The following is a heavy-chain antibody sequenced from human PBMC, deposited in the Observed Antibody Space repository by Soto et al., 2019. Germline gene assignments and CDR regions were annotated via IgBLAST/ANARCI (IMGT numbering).Heavy chain of an antibody. D-gene: IGHD2-2*01. Sequence: GASVKVSCKASGYTFTSYGISWVRQAPGQGLEWMGWISAYNGNTNYAQKLQGRVTMTTDTSTSTAYMELRSPRSDDTAVYYCARDESLVPAAMPVHYWGQGTLVTVSS. V-gene: IGHV1-18*01. J-gene: IGHJ4*02. CDR1: GYTFTSYG. CDR3: ARDESLVPAAMPVHY. CDR2: ISAYNGNT.